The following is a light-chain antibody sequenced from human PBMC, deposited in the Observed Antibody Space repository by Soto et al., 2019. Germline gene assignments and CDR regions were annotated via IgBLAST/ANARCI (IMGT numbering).Light chain of an antibody. J-gene: IGKJ1*01. CDR2: DAS. CDR3: QQYHDNWK. Sequence: DIQMTQSPTTLSASVGDRVTITCRASQSISGWLAWYQQKPGTAPKLLIYDASTLQSGFPSRFSGSGSGTMFALTVSSLQRADSTTYYCQQYHDNWKVGQGTNVDIK. CDR1: QSISGW. V-gene: IGKV1-5*01.